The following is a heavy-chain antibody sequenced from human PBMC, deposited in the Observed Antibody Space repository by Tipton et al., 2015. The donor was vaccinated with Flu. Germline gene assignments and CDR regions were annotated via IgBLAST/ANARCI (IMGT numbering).Heavy chain of an antibody. D-gene: IGHD3-3*01. CDR3: VRGRIF. Sequence: SLRLSCAASGFTFSTNVMNWVRQAPGKGLEWVSYIGISDSAIRYADSVKGRFTISRDNAKNSLYLQMNSLRADDTAVYYCVRGRIFGGQGTLVTVSS. J-gene: IGHJ4*02. V-gene: IGHV3-48*03. CDR2: IGISDSAI. CDR1: GFTFSTNV.